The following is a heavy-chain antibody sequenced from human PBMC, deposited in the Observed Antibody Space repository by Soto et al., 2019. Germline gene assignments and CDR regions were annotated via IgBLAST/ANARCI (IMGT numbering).Heavy chain of an antibody. CDR1: GFTFSSYW. D-gene: IGHD2-2*01. J-gene: IGHJ4*02. CDR3: ARVSREVVPAAIDY. Sequence: GGSLRLSCAASGFTFSSYWIHWVRQAPGKGLVWVSRINSDGSSTTYADSVKGRFTISRDNAKNTLYLQMTSLRAEDTAVYYCARVSREVVPAAIDYWGQGTLVAVSS. V-gene: IGHV3-74*01. CDR2: INSDGSST.